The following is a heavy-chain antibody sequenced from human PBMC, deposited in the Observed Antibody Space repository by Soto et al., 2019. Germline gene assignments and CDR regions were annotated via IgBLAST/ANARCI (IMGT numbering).Heavy chain of an antibody. CDR1: GFSFSDNY. CDR3: ATRPVSNSCFEL. CDR2: ISGSSRST. V-gene: IGHV3-11*06. D-gene: IGHD4-4*01. Sequence: GGSLRLSCAASGFSFSDNYMNWIRQAPGKGLEWISYISGSSRSTNHADSVRGRFTISRDNGKNLLYLQMNSLRDEDTAVYFCATRPVSNSCFELWGQGYLVSVGS. J-gene: IGHJ1*01.